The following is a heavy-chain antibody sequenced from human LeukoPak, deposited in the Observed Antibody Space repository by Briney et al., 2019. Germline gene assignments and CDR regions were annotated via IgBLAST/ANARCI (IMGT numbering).Heavy chain of an antibody. J-gene: IGHJ4*02. D-gene: IGHD2-21*02. Sequence: PSETLSLTCTVSGGSISGYYWSWIRQPPGKGLEWIGYIYYSGSTNYNPSLKSRVTISVDTSKNQFSLKLSSVTAADTAVYYCARQAYCGGDCYPTGVYYFDYWGQGTLVTVSS. CDR1: GGSISGYY. CDR2: IYYSGST. CDR3: ARQAYCGGDCYPTGVYYFDY. V-gene: IGHV4-59*08.